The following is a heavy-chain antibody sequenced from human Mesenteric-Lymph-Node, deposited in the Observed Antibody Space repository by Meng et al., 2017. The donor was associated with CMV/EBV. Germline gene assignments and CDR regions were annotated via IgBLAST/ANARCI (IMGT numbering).Heavy chain of an antibody. Sequence: SVKVSCKASGGTFSSYTISWVRQAPGQGLEWMGRIIPILGRANYAQKFQGRVTITADKSTSTAYMELSSLRSEDTAVYYCARFYSGSYYYYYGMDVWGQGTTVTVSS. CDR2: IIPILGRA. V-gene: IGHV1-69*02. CDR1: GGTFSSYT. CDR3: ARFYSGSYYYYYGMDV. D-gene: IGHD1-26*01. J-gene: IGHJ6*02.